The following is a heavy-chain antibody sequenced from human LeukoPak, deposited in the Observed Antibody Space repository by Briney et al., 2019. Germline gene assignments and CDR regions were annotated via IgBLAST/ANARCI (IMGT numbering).Heavy chain of an antibody. CDR1: GFAFNGYY. V-gene: IGHV3-7*01. J-gene: IGHJ4*02. CDR3: AKDGDGYSEHPYDY. Sequence: GGSLRLSCAASGFAFNGYYMSWVRQAPGKGLEWVANINQDGSDKYYVDSVKGRFTISRDNAKKSVYLQMDSLRAEDTAIYYCAKDGDGYSEHPYDYWGQRTLVTVSP. CDR2: INQDGSDK. D-gene: IGHD5-24*01.